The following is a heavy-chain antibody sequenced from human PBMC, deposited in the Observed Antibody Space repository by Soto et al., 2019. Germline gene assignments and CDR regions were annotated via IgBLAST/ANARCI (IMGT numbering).Heavy chain of an antibody. V-gene: IGHV1-3*01. CDR3: AREGAHYAPFDL. Sequence: QAQLVQSGAEAKQPGASVRVSCKASGYTFTDFALHWVRQAPGQGLEWMGWINVGNGNTGYSRKFQGRATTDRDMSATTAYIEVTSLTSEDTAIYYCAREGAHYAPFDLWGQGTLVTVSS. D-gene: IGHD3-16*01. CDR1: GYTFTDFA. J-gene: IGHJ4*02. CDR2: INVGNGNT.